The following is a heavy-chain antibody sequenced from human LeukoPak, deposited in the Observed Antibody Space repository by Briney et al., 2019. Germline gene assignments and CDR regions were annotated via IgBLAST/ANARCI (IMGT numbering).Heavy chain of an antibody. Sequence: PSYTLSLTCTVSGGCINNYYLSWIRQPPRKGLEYIRYIYFSGSTNYNPSLKSRVTISVDTSKNQFSLKLSSVTAADTAVYYCARHAQQWLVSSQGSFDYWGQGTLVTVSS. CDR1: GGCINNYY. CDR2: IYFSGST. CDR3: ARHAQQWLVSSQGSFDY. J-gene: IGHJ4*02. D-gene: IGHD6-19*01. V-gene: IGHV4-59*08.